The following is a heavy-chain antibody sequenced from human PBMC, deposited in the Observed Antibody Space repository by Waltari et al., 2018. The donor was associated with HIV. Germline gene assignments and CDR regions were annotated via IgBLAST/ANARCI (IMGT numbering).Heavy chain of an antibody. CDR1: GLSLSDYA. J-gene: IGHJ4*02. Sequence: QVQLVESGGGMVQPGGSLRLSCAATGLSLSDYAVHWVRQAPGKGLEWVAVVWYDGTNKYYADSVKGRFLISRDNSKRTLYLQMNHLTAEDTAVYYCARDLQATVAVDYFDFWGQGTLVTVSS. V-gene: IGHV3-33*01. CDR3: ARDLQATVAVDYFDF. CDR2: VWYDGTNK.